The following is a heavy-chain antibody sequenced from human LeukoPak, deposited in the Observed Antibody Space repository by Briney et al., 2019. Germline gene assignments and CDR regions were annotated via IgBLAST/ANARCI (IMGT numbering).Heavy chain of an antibody. J-gene: IGHJ4*02. Sequence: SETLSLTCTVSGGSISSYYWSWIRQPPGKGLEWIGSIYYSGSTYYNPSLKSRVTISVDTSKNQFSLKLSSVTAADTAVYYCASLISRLLGGTTVIEFDYWGQGTLVTVSS. CDR2: IYYSGST. D-gene: IGHD4-17*01. CDR3: ASLISRLLGGTTVIEFDY. CDR1: GGSISSYY. V-gene: IGHV4-39*01.